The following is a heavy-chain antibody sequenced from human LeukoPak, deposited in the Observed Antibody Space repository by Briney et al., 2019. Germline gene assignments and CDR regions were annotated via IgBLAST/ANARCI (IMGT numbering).Heavy chain of an antibody. Sequence: SETLSLTCTVSGGSISSYYWSWIRQPPGKGLEWIGYIYYSGSTNYNPSLKSRVTISVDTSKNQFSLKLSSVTAADTAVYYCARVLLGGSYLSPYYYYGMDVWGQGTTVTVSS. CDR1: GGSISSYY. CDR2: IYYSGST. V-gene: IGHV4-59*01. J-gene: IGHJ6*02. D-gene: IGHD1-26*01. CDR3: ARVLLGGSYLSPYYYYGMDV.